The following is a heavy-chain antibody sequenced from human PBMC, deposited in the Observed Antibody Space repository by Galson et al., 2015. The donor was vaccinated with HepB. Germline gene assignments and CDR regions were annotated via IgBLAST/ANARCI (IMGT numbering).Heavy chain of an antibody. D-gene: IGHD4-17*01. CDR1: GFTFDDYT. V-gene: IGHV3-43*01. CDR2: ISWDGRST. J-gene: IGHJ4*02. Sequence: SLRLSCAASGFTFDDYTMHWVRQAPGKGLQWVSLISWDGRSTYYADSVKGRFTISRDNNKNSLYLQVNSLRSEDTALYYCAKGGISVTSGFDYWGQGTLVTVSS. CDR3: AKGGISVTSGFDY.